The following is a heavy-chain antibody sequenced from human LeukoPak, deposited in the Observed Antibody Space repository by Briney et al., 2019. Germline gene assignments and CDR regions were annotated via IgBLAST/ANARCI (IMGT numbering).Heavy chain of an antibody. V-gene: IGHV3-7*01. D-gene: IGHD2-2*01. CDR2: IKQDGSEK. CDR1: GFTFSSYW. CDR3: ARDGAPDAHCSSTSCAIR. Sequence: GGSLRLSCAASGFTFSSYWMNWVRQAPGRGLEWVANIKQDGSEKYYVDSVKGRFTISRDNAKNSLYLQMSSLRVEDTAVYYCARDGAPDAHCSSTSCAIRWGQGTLVTVSS. J-gene: IGHJ4*02.